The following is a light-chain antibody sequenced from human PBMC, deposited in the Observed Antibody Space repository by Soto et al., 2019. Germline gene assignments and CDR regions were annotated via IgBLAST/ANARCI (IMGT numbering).Light chain of an antibody. CDR2: DAS. V-gene: IGKV3-11*01. CDR1: QSVSSY. Sequence: EIVLTQSPSNLSLSPGERATLPCRASQSVSSYLAWYQQKPGQAPRLLIYDASNRATGIPARFSGSGSGTDFTLTISSLEPEDFAVYYCQQRSNWPPAFGQGTRLENK. J-gene: IGKJ5*01. CDR3: QQRSNWPPA.